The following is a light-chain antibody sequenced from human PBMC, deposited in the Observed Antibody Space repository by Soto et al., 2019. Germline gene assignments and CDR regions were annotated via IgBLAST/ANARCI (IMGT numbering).Light chain of an antibody. V-gene: IGLV1-51*01. J-gene: IGLJ1*01. Sequence: SVLTKPPSVSAAPGQKVTISCSGSSSNIGNNYVSWYQQLPGTAPKLLIYDNNKRPSGIPDRFSDSKSGTSATLGITGLQTGDEADYYCGTWDSSLSAYVFGTGTKVNVL. CDR1: SSNIGNNY. CDR2: DNN. CDR3: GTWDSSLSAYV.